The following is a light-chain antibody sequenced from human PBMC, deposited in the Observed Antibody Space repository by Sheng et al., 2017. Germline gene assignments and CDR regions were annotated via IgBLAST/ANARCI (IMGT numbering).Light chain of an antibody. CDR3: SSFTSSSAPNWV. CDR1: SSDVGRYNY. CDR2: DVT. J-gene: IGLJ3*02. V-gene: IGLV2-14*03. Sequence: QSALTQPASVSGSPGQSITISCTGTSSDVGRYNYVSWYQQYPGKAPKLMIYDVTKRPSGVSNRFSGSKSGNTASLTISGLQAEDEADYYCSSFTSSSAPNWVFGGGTKLTVL.